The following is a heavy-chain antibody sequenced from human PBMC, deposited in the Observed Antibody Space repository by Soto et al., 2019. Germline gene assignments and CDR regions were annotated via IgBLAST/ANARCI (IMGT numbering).Heavy chain of an antibody. CDR2: IKQDGSEK. CDR3: ARRRGTRGSGSYKSPYYYYMDV. Sequence: PGGSLRLSCAASGFTFSSYWMSWVRQAPGKGLEWVANIKQDGSEKYYVDSVKGRFTISRDNAKNSLYLQMNSLRAEDTAVYYCARRRGTRGSGSYKSPYYYYMDVWGKGTTVTVSS. CDR1: GFTFSSYW. V-gene: IGHV3-7*01. D-gene: IGHD3-10*01. J-gene: IGHJ6*03.